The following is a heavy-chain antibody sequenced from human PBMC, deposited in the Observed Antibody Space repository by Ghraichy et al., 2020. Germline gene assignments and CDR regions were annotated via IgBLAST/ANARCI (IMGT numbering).Heavy chain of an antibody. D-gene: IGHD3-3*01. J-gene: IGHJ6*02. CDR3: ARHIFWSGMTGSYGMDV. CDR1: GYTFTSYD. V-gene: IGHV1-8*01. Sequence: ASVKVSCKASGYTFTSYDINWVRQATGQGLEWMGWMNPNSGNTGYAQKFQGRVTMTRNTSISTAYMELSSLRSEDTAVYYCARHIFWSGMTGSYGMDVWGQGTTVTVSS. CDR2: MNPNSGNT.